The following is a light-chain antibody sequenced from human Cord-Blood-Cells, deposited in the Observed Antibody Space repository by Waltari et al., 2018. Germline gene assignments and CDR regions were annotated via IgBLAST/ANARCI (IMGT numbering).Light chain of an antibody. J-gene: IGLJ3*02. CDR3: SSYTSSSTRV. Sequence: QSALTQPASVSGSPGQSITISCTGTSSDVGGYNSVSWYQQHPGKAHKLMIYDVSNRPSGVSNRFSGSKSGNTASLTISGLQAEDEADYYCSSYTSSSTRVFGGGTKLTVL. V-gene: IGLV2-14*03. CDR2: DVS. CDR1: SSDVGGYNS.